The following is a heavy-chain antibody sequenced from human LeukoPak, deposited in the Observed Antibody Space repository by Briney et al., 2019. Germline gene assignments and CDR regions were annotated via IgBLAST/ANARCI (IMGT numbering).Heavy chain of an antibody. CDR1: GGSFSGYY. D-gene: IGHD3-3*01. V-gene: IGHV4-34*01. J-gene: IGHJ4*02. Sequence: SETLSLTCAVYGGSFSGYYWSWIRQPPGKGLEWIGEINHSGSTNYNPSLKSRVTISVDTSKNQFSLKLSSVTAADTAVYYCARGPTIFGVAPGDWGQGTLVTVSS. CDR2: INHSGST. CDR3: ARGPTIFGVAPGD.